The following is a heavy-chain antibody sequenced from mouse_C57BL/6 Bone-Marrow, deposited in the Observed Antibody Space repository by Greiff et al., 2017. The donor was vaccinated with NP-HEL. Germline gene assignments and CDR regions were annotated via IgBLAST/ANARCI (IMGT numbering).Heavy chain of an antibody. D-gene: IGHD2-5*01. Sequence: EVQLVESGGDLVKPGGSLKLSCAASGFTFSSYGMSWVRQTPDKRLEWVATISSGGSYTYYPDSVKGRFTISRDNAKNTLYLQMSSLKSEDTAMYYCARHREYSNSLDYWDQGTTLTVSS. V-gene: IGHV5-6*01. CDR2: ISSGGSYT. CDR1: GFTFSSYG. J-gene: IGHJ2*01. CDR3: ARHREYSNSLDY.